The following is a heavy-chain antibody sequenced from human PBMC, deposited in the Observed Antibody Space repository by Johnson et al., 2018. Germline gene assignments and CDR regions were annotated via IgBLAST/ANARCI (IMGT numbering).Heavy chain of an antibody. CDR1: GFTFSTNA. J-gene: IGHJ3*02. CDR2: ISGSGVST. CDR3: ARDRYYYDSSTYAFDI. D-gene: IGHD3-22*01. V-gene: IGHV3-23*04. Sequence: VQLVESGGGVVQPGRSLRLSCATSGFTFSTNAMSWVRQAPGKGLEWVSGISGSGVSTYYADSVKGRFTISRDNSKNSLYLQMNSLRAEDTAVYYCARDRYYYDSSTYAFDIWGQGTMVTVSS.